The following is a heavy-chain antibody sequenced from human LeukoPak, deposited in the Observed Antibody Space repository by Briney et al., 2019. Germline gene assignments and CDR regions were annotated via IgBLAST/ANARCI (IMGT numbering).Heavy chain of an antibody. V-gene: IGHV4-39*07. CDR1: GDSISSRGYY. CDR3: ARSIAAAGFARHYYYGMDV. Sequence: SETLSLTCTVSGDSISSRGYYWSWIRQPPGKGLEWIGEINHSGSTNYNPSLKSRVTISVDTSKNQFSLKLSSVTAADTAVYYCARSIAAAGFARHYYYGMDVWGQGTTVTVSS. J-gene: IGHJ6*02. D-gene: IGHD6-13*01. CDR2: INHSGST.